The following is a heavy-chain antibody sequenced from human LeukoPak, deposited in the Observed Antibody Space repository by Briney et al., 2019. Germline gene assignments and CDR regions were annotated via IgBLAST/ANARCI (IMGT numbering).Heavy chain of an antibody. D-gene: IGHD2-2*02. Sequence: GRSLRLSCAASVLTLITYTISSVRHSPGEWLHWVSSISGSGSATYHAGSVKGRFTTSRDNSNNTLYLQMNSLRAEDTAVYYCAKTEAPAAIRAGSDYWGQGTLVTVSS. CDR2: ISGSGSAT. CDR3: AKTEAPAAIRAGSDY. J-gene: IGHJ4*02. V-gene: IGHV3-23*01. CDR1: VLTLITYT.